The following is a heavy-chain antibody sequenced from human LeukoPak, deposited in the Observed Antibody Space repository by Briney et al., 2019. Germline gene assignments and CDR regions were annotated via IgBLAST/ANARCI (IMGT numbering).Heavy chain of an antibody. Sequence: SPSETLSLTCAVYGGSFSGHYWSWIRQPPGKGLEWIGEINHSGSTNYNPSLKSRVTISVDTSKNQFSLKLSSVTAADTAVYYCARARLTKTTFYNYYYDMDVWGQGTTVTVSS. D-gene: IGHD4-17*01. CDR2: INHSGST. CDR1: GGSFSGHY. J-gene: IGHJ6*02. CDR3: ARARLTKTTFYNYYYDMDV. V-gene: IGHV4-34*01.